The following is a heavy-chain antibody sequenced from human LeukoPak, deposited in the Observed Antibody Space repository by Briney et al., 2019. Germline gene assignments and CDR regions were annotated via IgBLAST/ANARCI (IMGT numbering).Heavy chain of an antibody. V-gene: IGHV3-21*01. CDR3: ASLYGGNLDTDY. CDR1: GFSFSDYT. J-gene: IGHJ4*02. D-gene: IGHD4-23*01. Sequence: GGSLRLSCAASGFSFSDYTTNWVRQAPGRGLEWVSSISSTSTYIYYADSVKGRFTISRDNAKNSLYLQMNSLRAEDTAVYYCASLYGGNLDTDYWGQGTLVTVSS. CDR2: ISSTSTYI.